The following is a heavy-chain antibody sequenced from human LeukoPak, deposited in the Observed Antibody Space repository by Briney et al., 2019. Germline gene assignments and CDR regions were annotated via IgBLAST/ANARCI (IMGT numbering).Heavy chain of an antibody. V-gene: IGHV3-30-3*01. CDR3: ARDLSGSFMSDY. Sequence: GGSLRLSCAASGFTFSNYAMHWARQAPGKGLEWVAFISHDRSNNCHADSVKGRFTISRDNSKNTLYLQMNSLTDEDTAVYYCARDLSGSFMSDYWGQGTLFTVSS. CDR2: ISHDRSNN. D-gene: IGHD1-26*01. CDR1: GFTFSNYA. J-gene: IGHJ4*02.